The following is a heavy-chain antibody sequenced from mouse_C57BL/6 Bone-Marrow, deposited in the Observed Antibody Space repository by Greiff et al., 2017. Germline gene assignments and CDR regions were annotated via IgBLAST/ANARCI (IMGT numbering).Heavy chain of an antibody. CDR1: GFTFSDYY. CDR2: ISNGGGST. J-gene: IGHJ4*01. Sequence: EVKVEESGGGLVQPGGSLKLSCAASGFTFSDYYMYWVRQTPEKRLEWVAYISNGGGSTYYPDTVKVRFTISRDNAKNTLYLQMSRLKSEDTAMYYCARIRDAMDYWGQGTSVTVSS. V-gene: IGHV5-12*01. D-gene: IGHD1-1*01. CDR3: ARIRDAMDY.